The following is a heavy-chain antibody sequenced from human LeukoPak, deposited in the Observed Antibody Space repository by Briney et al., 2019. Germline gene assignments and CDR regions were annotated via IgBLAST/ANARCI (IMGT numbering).Heavy chain of an antibody. Sequence: SSETLSLTCTVSGGSISSGGYYWSWIRQYPGKGLEWIGYIYYSGSTYYNPSLKSRVTISADTSKNQFSLKLSSVTAADTAVYYCARGHGDYINHWGQGTLVTVSS. J-gene: IGHJ5*02. CDR2: IYYSGST. CDR3: ARGHGDYINH. V-gene: IGHV4-31*03. CDR1: GGSISSGGYY. D-gene: IGHD4-17*01.